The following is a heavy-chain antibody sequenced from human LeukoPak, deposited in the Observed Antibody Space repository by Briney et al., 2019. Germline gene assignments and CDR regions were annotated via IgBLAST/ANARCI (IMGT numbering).Heavy chain of an antibody. D-gene: IGHD1-26*01. CDR1: GLTVSSNY. J-gene: IGHJ4*02. CDR3: ARDGSESYYDYFDY. V-gene: IGHV3-66*01. Sequence: PGGSLRLSCAASGLTVSSNYMSWVRQAPGKGLEWVSIIYSGGGTYYADSVKGRFTISRDNSKDTLYLQMNSLRAEDTAVYYCARDGSESYYDYFDYWGQGTLVTVSS. CDR2: IYSGGGT.